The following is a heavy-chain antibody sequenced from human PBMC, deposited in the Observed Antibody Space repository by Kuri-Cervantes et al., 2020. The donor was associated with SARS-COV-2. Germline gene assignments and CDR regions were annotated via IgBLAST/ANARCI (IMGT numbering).Heavy chain of an antibody. CDR3: ARLIVGATRAFDI. CDR1: GGSINHYD. V-gene: IGHV4-59*08. D-gene: IGHD1-26*01. J-gene: IGHJ3*02. Sequence: GSLRLSCTVSGGSINHYDWGWIRQPPGKGLEWIGYIYSSGSTNYNPSRKSRVTISLDTSTKLFSLQLSTVTAADTALYYCARLIVGATRAFDIWGQGTMVTVSS. CDR2: IYSSGST.